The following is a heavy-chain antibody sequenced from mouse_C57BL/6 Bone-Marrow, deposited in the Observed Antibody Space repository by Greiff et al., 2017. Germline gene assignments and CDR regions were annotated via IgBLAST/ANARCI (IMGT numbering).Heavy chain of an antibody. CDR2: INPSSGYT. CDR1: GYTFTSYT. J-gene: IGHJ2*01. D-gene: IGHD2-1*01. V-gene: IGHV1-4*01. CDR3: AYGNFFDY. Sequence: QVQLQQSGAELARPGASVKMSCKASGYTFTSYTMHWVKQRPGQGLEWIGYINPSSGYTKYNQKFKDKATLTADKSSSTAYMQLSSLTSEDAAVYYCAYGNFFDYWGQGTTLTVSS.